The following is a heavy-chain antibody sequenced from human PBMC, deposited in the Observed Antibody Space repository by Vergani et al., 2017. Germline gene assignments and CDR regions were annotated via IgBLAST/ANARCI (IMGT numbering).Heavy chain of an antibody. V-gene: IGHV4-34*01. CDR2: INHSGST. CDR3: ARVTGRYCSSTSCYGPHYFDY. Sequence: QVQLQQWGAGLLKPSETLSLTCAVYGGSFSGYYWSWIRQPPGKGLEWIGEINHSGSTNYNPSLKSRVTISVDTSKNQFSLKLSSVTAADTAVDYCARVTGRYCSSTSCYGPHYFDYWGQGTLVTVSS. J-gene: IGHJ4*02. D-gene: IGHD2-2*01. CDR1: GGSFSGYY.